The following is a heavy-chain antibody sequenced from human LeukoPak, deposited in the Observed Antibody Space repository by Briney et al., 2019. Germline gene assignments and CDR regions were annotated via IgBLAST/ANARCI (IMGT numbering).Heavy chain of an antibody. J-gene: IGHJ3*02. CDR2: ISDSGAGT. V-gene: IGHV3-23*01. CDR1: GFTFSSYA. CDR3: ARRMKLAAKGDAFDI. Sequence: GGSLRLSCAASGFTFSSYAMTWVRQAPGMGLEWVSTISDSGAGTYYAASVRDRFTISRDNSKNTLYLQMNSLRAEDTAIYYCARRMKLAAKGDAFDIWGQGTMVTVSS. D-gene: IGHD2-15*01.